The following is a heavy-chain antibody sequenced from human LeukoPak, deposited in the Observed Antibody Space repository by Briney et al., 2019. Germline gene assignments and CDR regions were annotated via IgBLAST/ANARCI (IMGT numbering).Heavy chain of an antibody. CDR2: ISAYNGNT. D-gene: IGHD6-19*01. V-gene: IGHV1-18*01. J-gene: IGHJ4*02. CDR1: GYTFTSYG. Sequence: ASVKVSCKASGYTFTSYGISWVRQAPGQGLEWMGWISAYNGNTNYAQKLQGRVTMTTDTSTSTAYMELRSLRSDDTAVYYCARDLLPGRGWYRSSLDYWGQGTLVTVSS. CDR3: ARDLLPGRGWYRSSLDY.